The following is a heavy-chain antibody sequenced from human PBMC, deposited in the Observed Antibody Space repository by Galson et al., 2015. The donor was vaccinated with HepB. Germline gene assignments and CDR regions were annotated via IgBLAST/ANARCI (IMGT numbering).Heavy chain of an antibody. CDR1: GYTFTSYG. D-gene: IGHD3-22*01. J-gene: IGHJ4*02. CDR3: ARDLMPYYYDSSGHPGGY. CDR2: ISAYNGNT. V-gene: IGHV1-18*01. Sequence: SVKVSCKASGYTFTSYGISWVRQAPGQGLEWMGWISAYNGNTNYAQKLQGRVTMTTDTSTSTAYMELRSLRSDDTAVYYCARDLMPYYYDSSGHPGGYWGQGTLVTVSS.